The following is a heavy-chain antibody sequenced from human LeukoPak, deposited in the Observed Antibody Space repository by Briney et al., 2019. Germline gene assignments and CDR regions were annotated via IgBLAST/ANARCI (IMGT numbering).Heavy chain of an antibody. J-gene: IGHJ4*02. CDR2: IYTSGST. D-gene: IGHD3-22*01. CDR1: GGSVSTHY. CDR3: ARDRLFGSGHRYFDY. V-gene: IGHV4-4*07. Sequence: SETLSLTCSVSGGSVSTHYWSWFRQPAGKGLEWIGRIYTSGSTNYNPSLKSRVTMSVDTSKNQFSLKLSSVTAADTAVYYCARDRLFGSGHRYFDYWGQGTLVTVSS.